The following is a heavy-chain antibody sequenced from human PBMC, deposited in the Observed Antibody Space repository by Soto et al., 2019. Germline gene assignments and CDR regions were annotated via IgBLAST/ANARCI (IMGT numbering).Heavy chain of an antibody. J-gene: IGHJ6*02. Sequence: SVKVSCKASGGIFSSYAISWVRHAPGQGLEWMGGIIPIFGTAKYPQRFQGRITITADKSTSTVYMELSSLRSDDTAVYYCARDGEWLKRNYYYYNVIDVPAQRTTV. CDR1: GGIFSSYA. CDR3: ARDGEWLKRNYYYYNVIDV. D-gene: IGHD5-12*01. CDR2: IIPIFGTA. V-gene: IGHV1-69*06.